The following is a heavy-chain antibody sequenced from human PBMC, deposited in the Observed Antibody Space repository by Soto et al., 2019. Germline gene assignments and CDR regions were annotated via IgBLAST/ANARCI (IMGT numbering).Heavy chain of an antibody. J-gene: IGHJ4*02. CDR1: GCTFSSYA. CDR2: ISGSGGST. V-gene: IGHV3-23*01. CDR3: AKEITAMVQYYFDY. D-gene: IGHD5-18*01. Sequence: GGSMRLSCAASGCTFSSYAMSWVRQAPGKGLEWVSGISGSGGSTYYADSVKGRFTISRDNSKNTLYLQMNSLRAEDTAVYYCAKEITAMVQYYFDYWGQGTLVTVSS.